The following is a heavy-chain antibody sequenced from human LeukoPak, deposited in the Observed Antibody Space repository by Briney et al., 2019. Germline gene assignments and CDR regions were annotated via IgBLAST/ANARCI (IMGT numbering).Heavy chain of an antibody. D-gene: IGHD2-2*02. CDR1: GFTFSSYA. J-gene: IGHJ4*02. Sequence: AGGSLRLSCAASGFTFSSYAMSWVRQAPGKGLEWVSAISGSGGSTYYADSVKGRFTISRDNSKNTLYLQMNSLRAEDTAVYYCVKDRFVVVPAAIRYFDYWGQGTLVTVSS. V-gene: IGHV3-23*01. CDR3: VKDRFVVVPAAIRYFDY. CDR2: ISGSGGST.